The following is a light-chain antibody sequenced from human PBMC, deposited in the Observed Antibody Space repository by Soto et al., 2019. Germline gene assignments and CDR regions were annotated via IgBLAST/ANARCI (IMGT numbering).Light chain of an antibody. CDR1: SSDVGAYDF. CDR2: EVS. Sequence: QSALTQPASVSGSPGQSIAISCTGTSSDVGAYDFVSWYQQHPDKAPKLLIYEVSNRPSGVSDRFSGSKSANTATLTISGLQAEDEAYYYCSSHTSSNTRVFGTGTKLTVL. V-gene: IGLV2-14*03. J-gene: IGLJ1*01. CDR3: SSHTSSNTRV.